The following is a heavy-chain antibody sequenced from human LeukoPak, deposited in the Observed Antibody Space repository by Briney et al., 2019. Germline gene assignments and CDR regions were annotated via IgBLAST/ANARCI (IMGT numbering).Heavy chain of an antibody. CDR3: AKDPRGYCSGGSCLNWFDP. CDR1: GFTFSSCS. Sequence: GGSLRLSCAASGFTFSSCSMNWVRQAPGKGLEWVSSISSSSSYIYYADSVKGRFTISRDNAKNSLYLQMNSLRAEDTAVYYCAKDPRGYCSGGSCLNWFDPWGQGTLVTVSS. D-gene: IGHD2-15*01. J-gene: IGHJ5*02. CDR2: ISSSSSYI. V-gene: IGHV3-21*01.